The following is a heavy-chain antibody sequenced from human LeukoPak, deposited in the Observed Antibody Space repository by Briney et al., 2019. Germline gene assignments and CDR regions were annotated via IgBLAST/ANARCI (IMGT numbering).Heavy chain of an antibody. CDR2: IRYDGDNN. J-gene: IGHJ4*02. CDR1: GFTFSSYW. D-gene: IGHD3-3*01. Sequence: GGSLRLSCAASGFTFSSYWMSWVRQAPGKGLEWVAFIRYDGDNNYYADSVKGRFTISRDNSKNTLYVQMNSLRAEDTAVYYCAKNSDLWSGYYTLDYWGQGTQVTVAS. CDR3: AKNSDLWSGYYTLDY. V-gene: IGHV3-30*02.